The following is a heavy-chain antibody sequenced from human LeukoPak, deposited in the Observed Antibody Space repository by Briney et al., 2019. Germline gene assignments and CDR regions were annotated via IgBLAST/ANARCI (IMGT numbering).Heavy chain of an antibody. J-gene: IGHJ5*02. CDR1: GYTFTSYG. Sequence: ASVKVSCKASGYTFTSYGISWVRQAPGQGLEWMGWISAYNGNTNYAQKLQGRVTMTTDTSTSTAYMALRSLRSDDTAVYYCANARHYDSSGYYYGWFDPWGQGTLVTVSS. D-gene: IGHD3-22*01. CDR3: ANARHYDSSGYYYGWFDP. CDR2: ISAYNGNT. V-gene: IGHV1-18*01.